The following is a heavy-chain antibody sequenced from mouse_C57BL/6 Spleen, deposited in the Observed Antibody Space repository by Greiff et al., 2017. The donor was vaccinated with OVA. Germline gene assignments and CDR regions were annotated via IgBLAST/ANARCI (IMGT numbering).Heavy chain of an antibody. CDR2: INPSNGGT. D-gene: IGHD2-5*01. CDR1: GYTFTSYW. J-gene: IGHJ1*03. V-gene: IGHV1-53*01. CDR3: ASYSNYDWYFDV. Sequence: VQLQQPGPELVKPGASVKLSCKASGYTFTSYWMHWVKQRPGQGLEWIGNINPSNGGTNYNEKFKSKATLTVDKSSSTAYMQLSSLTSEDSAVYYCASYSNYDWYFDVWGTGTTVTVSS.